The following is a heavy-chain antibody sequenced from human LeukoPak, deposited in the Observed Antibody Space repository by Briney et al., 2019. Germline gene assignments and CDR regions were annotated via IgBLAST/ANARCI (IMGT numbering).Heavy chain of an antibody. V-gene: IGHV4-59*08. CDR1: GGSISSYY. D-gene: IGHD1-26*01. J-gene: IGHJ4*02. Sequence: PSETLSLTCTVSGGSISSYYWSWIRQPPGKGLEWIGYIYYSGSTNYNPSLKSRVTISVDTSKNQFSLKLSSVTAADTAVYYCARHREWELLDYWGQGTLVTVSS. CDR2: IYYSGST. CDR3: ARHREWELLDY.